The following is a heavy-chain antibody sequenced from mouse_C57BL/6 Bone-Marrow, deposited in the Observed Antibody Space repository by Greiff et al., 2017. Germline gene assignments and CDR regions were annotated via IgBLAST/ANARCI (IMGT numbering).Heavy chain of an antibody. CDR1: GYTFTSSW. Sequence: QVQLKQPGAELVKPGASVKLSCKASGYTFTSSWLHWVKQRPGQGLEWIGLIHPNSGSTNYNEKFKSKAPLTVDKSSSTAYMQLRSLTSEDSAVYYCARDDYDGGYWGQGTSVTVSS. J-gene: IGHJ4*01. V-gene: IGHV1-64*01. CDR2: IHPNSGST. CDR3: ARDDYDGGY. D-gene: IGHD2-4*01.